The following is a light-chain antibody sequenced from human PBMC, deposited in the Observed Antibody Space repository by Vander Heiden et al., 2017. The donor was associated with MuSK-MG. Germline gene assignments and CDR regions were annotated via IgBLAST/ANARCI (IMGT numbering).Light chain of an antibody. CDR2: AAT. J-gene: IGKJ1*01. CDR3: QQNDSTPQRT. V-gene: IGKV1-39*01. Sequence: IPVTTSPSSMSASVGDRVTLRCRARQSSNSFLKWYQQKPGKAPKLLIYAATSLQTGVPSRSSRSGRGTDVTLTISRRQPEALPPYYFQQNDSTPQRTFGQGTKVEIK. CDR1: QSSNSF.